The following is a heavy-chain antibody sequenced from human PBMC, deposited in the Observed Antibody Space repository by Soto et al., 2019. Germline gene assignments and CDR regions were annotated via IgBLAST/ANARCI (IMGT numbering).Heavy chain of an antibody. Sequence: ETLSLTCTVSGGSISSSSYYWGWIRQPPGKGLEWIGSIYYSGSTYYNPSLKSRVTISVDTSKNQFSLKLSSVTAADTAVYYCARQGDGYNFDYWGQGTLVTVSS. D-gene: IGHD5-12*01. J-gene: IGHJ4*02. CDR3: ARQGDGYNFDY. CDR2: IYYSGST. V-gene: IGHV4-39*01. CDR1: GGSISSSSYY.